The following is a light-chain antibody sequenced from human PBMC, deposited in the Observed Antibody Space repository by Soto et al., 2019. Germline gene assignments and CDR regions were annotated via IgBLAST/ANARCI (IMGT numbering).Light chain of an antibody. V-gene: IGKV1-5*03. CDR2: KAS. CDR3: QHYNSPPYT. CDR1: QTIGSW. J-gene: IGKJ2*01. Sequence: DIQMTQSPSTLSASVGDRVTITCRASQTIGSWLAWYQQKPGKAPKPLIYKASNLESGVPSTFSGSGSGTEFTLTISSLQPDDFATYYCQHYNSPPYTFGQGTKLEIK.